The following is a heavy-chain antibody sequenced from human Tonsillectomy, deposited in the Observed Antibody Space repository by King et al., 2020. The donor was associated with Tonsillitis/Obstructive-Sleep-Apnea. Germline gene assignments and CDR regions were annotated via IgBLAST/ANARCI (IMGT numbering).Heavy chain of an antibody. Sequence: VQLQESGPGLVKPSETLSLTCTVSGGSISSYYWSWIRQPPGKGLEWIGYIYYSGSTNYNPSLKSRVTISVDTSKNQFSLKLSSVTAADTAVYYCARGSYGDYEINAFDIWGQGTMVTVSS. CDR2: IYYSGST. CDR1: GGSISSYY. CDR3: ARGSYGDYEINAFDI. V-gene: IGHV4-59*01. J-gene: IGHJ3*02. D-gene: IGHD4-17*01.